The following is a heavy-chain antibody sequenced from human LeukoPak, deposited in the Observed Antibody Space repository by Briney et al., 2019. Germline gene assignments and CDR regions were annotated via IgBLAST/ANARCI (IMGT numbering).Heavy chain of an antibody. J-gene: IGHJ3*01. CDR1: GASISSCY. D-gene: IGHD5-12*01. V-gene: IGHV4-59*08. CDR3: VRHEDLVAIPLGLGAFDL. CDR2: MSNTAVT. Sequence: SETLSLTCTVSGASISSCYWSWIRQIPEKGLECIGYMSNTAVTGYNPSLESRVSISRDTSKNQFSLKLTSVTAADTAVYYCVRHEDLVAIPLGLGAFDLWGQGTLVTVSS.